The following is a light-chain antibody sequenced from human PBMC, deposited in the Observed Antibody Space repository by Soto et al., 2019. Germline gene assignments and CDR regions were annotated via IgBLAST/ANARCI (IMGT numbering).Light chain of an antibody. CDR1: SSNIGGNV. Sequence: QSVLTQPTSASATPGQRVTISCSGSSSNIGGNVVNWYQQLPGTAPKVLIYSNNYRPSGVPDRFSGSKSGTSASLAIGGLQSEDEADYYCATWDDRLNGVVFGGGTKLTVL. CDR2: SNN. J-gene: IGLJ2*01. V-gene: IGLV1-44*01. CDR3: ATWDDRLNGVV.